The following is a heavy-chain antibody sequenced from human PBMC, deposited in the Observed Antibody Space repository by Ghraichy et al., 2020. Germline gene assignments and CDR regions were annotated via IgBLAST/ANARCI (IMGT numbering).Heavy chain of an antibody. CDR3: AKDMLKTTVTYDY. Sequence: LRLSCAASGFTFDDYAMHWVRQAPGKGLEWVSGISWNSGSIGYADSVKGRFTISRDNAKNSLYLQMNSLRAEDTALYYCAKDMLKTTVTYDYWGQGTLVTVSS. CDR2: ISWNSGSI. V-gene: IGHV3-9*01. J-gene: IGHJ4*02. D-gene: IGHD4-17*01. CDR1: GFTFDDYA.